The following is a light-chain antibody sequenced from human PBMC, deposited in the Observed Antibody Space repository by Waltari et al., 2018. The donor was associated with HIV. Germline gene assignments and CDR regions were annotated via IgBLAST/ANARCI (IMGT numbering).Light chain of an antibody. V-gene: IGKV1-12*01. CDR3: QQANSFPPYS. CDR2: SAS. CDR1: QSFSGW. J-gene: IGKJ2*03. Sequence: DIQLTQSPSSVSASVGDRVSINCRASQSFSGWVAWEQQKSGTAPKLLLHSASKLQSWVSSRFSGSRSETDFTLSIRSLQTEDFATVYGQQANSFPPYSFGQGTKVEIK.